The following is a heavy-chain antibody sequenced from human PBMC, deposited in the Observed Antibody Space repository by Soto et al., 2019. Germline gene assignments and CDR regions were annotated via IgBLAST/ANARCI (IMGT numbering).Heavy chain of an antibody. J-gene: IGHJ5*02. CDR1: GFTFRIYW. Sequence: GGSLRLSCAASGFTFRIYWMSWVRQAPGKGLEWVANIKQDGSEKYYVDSVKGRFTISRDNSKNTLYLQMNSLRAEDKAVYYCAKDSIYCSSTSCLNWFDPWGQGTLVTVPQ. V-gene: IGHV3-7*03. CDR3: AKDSIYCSSTSCLNWFDP. D-gene: IGHD2-2*01. CDR2: IKQDGSEK.